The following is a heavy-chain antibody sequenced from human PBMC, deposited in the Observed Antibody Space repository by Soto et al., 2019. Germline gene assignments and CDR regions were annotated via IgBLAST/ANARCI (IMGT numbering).Heavy chain of an antibody. CDR2: ISPYNGNT. D-gene: IGHD3-10*01. J-gene: IGHJ3*01. CDR3: ARDRKDSGSYRAFDV. Sequence: QVQLVQSGAEVKKPGASVTVSCKASGYTFITYGISWVRQAPGQGLEWMGWISPYNGNTNFAQKFQGRVTMTTETSXXAVYEDLKGLRSDDTAVYYCARDRKDSGSYRAFDVWGQGTMVTVSS. CDR1: GYTFITYG. V-gene: IGHV1-18*01.